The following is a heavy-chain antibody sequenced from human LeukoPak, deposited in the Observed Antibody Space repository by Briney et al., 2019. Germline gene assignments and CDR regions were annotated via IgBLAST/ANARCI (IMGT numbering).Heavy chain of an antibody. V-gene: IGHV1-18*01. CDR1: VYTFTSYG. Sequence: GASVTVSFKSSVYTFTSYGISWVRQAPGQGLEWIGWISAYNGNTNYAQKLQGRVTMTTDTSTSTAYMELMSLRSDDTAVYYCARVAYCGGDCYRLTDYWGQGTLVTVSS. J-gene: IGHJ4*02. CDR2: ISAYNGNT. CDR3: ARVAYCGGDCYRLTDY. D-gene: IGHD2-21*02.